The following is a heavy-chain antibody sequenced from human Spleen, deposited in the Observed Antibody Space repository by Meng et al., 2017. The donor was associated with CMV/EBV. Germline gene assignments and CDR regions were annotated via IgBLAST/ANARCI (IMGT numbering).Heavy chain of an antibody. CDR3: AKDYTPGYDCFDP. V-gene: IGHV1-69*10. D-gene: IGHD3-16*01. CDR1: RGTFTNYA. CDR2: IIPFLGIT. J-gene: IGHJ5*02. Sequence: SVKVSCKASRGTFTNYALTWVRQAPGQGLEWMGGIIPFLGITHLAHKFQGRVTVTAEKSTSTAYMELNSLRSEDTAVYYCAKDYTPGYDCFDPWGQGTLVTVSS.